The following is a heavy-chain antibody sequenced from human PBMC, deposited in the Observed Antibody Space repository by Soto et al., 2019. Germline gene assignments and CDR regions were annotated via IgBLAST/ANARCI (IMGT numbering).Heavy chain of an antibody. V-gene: IGHV3-49*03. D-gene: IGHD2-2*01. CDR1: GFSFGDHA. CDR3: QYQLLTYYYGMDV. CDR2: IRSKAYGGTT. Sequence: GGYLRLSCIGSGFSFGDHAMSWFRQAPGKGLEWVGFIRSKAYGGTTEYAASVKGRFTISRDDSNSIAYLQMNSLKTEDTAVYYCQYQLLTYYYGMDVWGQGPTVTVS. J-gene: IGHJ6*02.